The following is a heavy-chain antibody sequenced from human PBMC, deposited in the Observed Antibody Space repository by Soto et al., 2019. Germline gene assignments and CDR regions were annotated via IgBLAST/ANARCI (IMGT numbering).Heavy chain of an antibody. CDR1: GFSFTSYT. CDR2: ISAGGRSI. J-gene: IGHJ3*02. V-gene: IGHV3-21*01. CDR3: ARSTPGNPFDI. Sequence: EVQLVESGGGLVKPGGSLRVSRAASGFSFTSYTMNWVRQAPGKGLEWVASISAGGRSIYYADSLKGRSTVSRDNAKSSLYLQVNSLRAEDTAVYYCARSTPGNPFDIWGQGTMVTVSS. D-gene: IGHD3-10*01.